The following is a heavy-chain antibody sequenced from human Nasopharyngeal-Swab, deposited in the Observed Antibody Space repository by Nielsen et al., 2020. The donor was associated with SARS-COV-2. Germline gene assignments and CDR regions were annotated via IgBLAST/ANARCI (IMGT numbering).Heavy chain of an antibody. V-gene: IGHV4-4*02. J-gene: IGHJ3*01. CDR1: GGSITSSNY. CDR3: AKELHSTHAFDF. CDR2: IYHTGDT. Sequence: SETLSLTCVVSGGSITSSNYWSWVRQSPGKGLEWIAEIYHTGDTYLNPSLSSRVTISVDKSNNQFSLKLSSVTAANTSVYFCAKELHSTHAFDFWSQGTMVTVSS.